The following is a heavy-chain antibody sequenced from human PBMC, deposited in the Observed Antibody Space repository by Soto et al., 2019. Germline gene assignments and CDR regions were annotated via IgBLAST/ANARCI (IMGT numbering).Heavy chain of an antibody. V-gene: IGHV1-2*04. CDR2: INPNSGGT. Sequence: ASVKVSCKASGYTFTGYYMHWVRQAPGQGLEWMGWINPNSGGTNYAQKFQGWVTMTRDTSISTAYMELSRLRSDDTAVYYCARGEDWAARQQLWFDTWGQGTLVTVSS. CDR3: ARGEDWAARQQLWFDT. D-gene: IGHD6-6*01. J-gene: IGHJ5*02. CDR1: GYTFTGYY.